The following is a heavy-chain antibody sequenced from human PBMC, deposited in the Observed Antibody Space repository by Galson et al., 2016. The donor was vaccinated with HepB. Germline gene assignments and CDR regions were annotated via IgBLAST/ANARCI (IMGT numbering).Heavy chain of an antibody. J-gene: IGHJ3*02. Sequence: SETLSLTCTVSGGSINSPDYQWNWIRQPPGKGLEWIGSIYYSGGTYYNPSLKSRVTISVDTSKNQFSLKLSSVTAADTAVYYCAREVVVVAAPWAFDIWGQGTMVTVSS. CDR1: GGSINSPDYQ. D-gene: IGHD2-15*01. V-gene: IGHV4-39*07. CDR3: AREVVVVAAPWAFDI. CDR2: IYYSGGT.